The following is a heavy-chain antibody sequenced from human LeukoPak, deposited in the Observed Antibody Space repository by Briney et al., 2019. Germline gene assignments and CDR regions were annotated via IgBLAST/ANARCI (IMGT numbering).Heavy chain of an antibody. CDR3: ASSKWGSYYFDY. J-gene: IGHJ4*02. CDR2: IYYCGST. CDR1: GGSISSHY. V-gene: IGHV4-59*11. D-gene: IGHD7-27*01. Sequence: SETLSLTCTVSGGSISSHYWSWIRQPPGKGLEWIGYIYYCGSTNYNPSLKSRVTISVDTSKNQFSLKLSSVTAADTAVYYCASSKWGSYYFDYWGQGTLVTVSS.